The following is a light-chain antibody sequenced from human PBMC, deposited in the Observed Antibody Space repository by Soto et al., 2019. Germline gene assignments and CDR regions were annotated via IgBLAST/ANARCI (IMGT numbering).Light chain of an antibody. CDR2: GAS. Sequence: IVLTQSPGTLSLSPGERATLSCRAIQSVSSTKLAWYQQRPGQAPRLLIFGASNRATGVPDRFSGSGSGTDFTLAISRLEPEDFAVYYCQQFGSSPLLTFGGGTKVDIK. V-gene: IGKV3-20*01. CDR3: QQFGSSPLLT. CDR1: QSVSSTK. J-gene: IGKJ4*01.